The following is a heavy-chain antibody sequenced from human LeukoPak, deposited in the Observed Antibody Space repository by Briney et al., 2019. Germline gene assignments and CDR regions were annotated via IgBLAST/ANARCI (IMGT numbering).Heavy chain of an antibody. CDR2: MNPNSGNT. CDR3: ARVRQGYCSGGSCLNNWFDP. V-gene: IGHV1-8*03. D-gene: IGHD2-15*01. CDR1: GYTFTSYD. Sequence: ASVKVSCKASGYTFTSYDINWVRQAPGQGLEWMGWMNPNSGNTGYAQKFQGRVTITRNTSISTAYMELSSLRSEDTAVYYCARVRQGYCSGGSCLNNWFDPWGQGTLVTVSS. J-gene: IGHJ5*02.